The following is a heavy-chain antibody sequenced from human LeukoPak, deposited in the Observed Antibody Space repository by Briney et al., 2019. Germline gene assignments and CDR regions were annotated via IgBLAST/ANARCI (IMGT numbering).Heavy chain of an antibody. J-gene: IGHJ5*02. CDR2: IYSSGNT. V-gene: IGHV4-59*01. D-gene: IGHD6-13*01. CDR1: GGSISTYY. Sequence: SETLSLTCTVSGGSISTYYWTWIRQPPGKGLEWIGYIYSSGNTNYNPSLKSRVTISVDTSKSQFSLKLSSVTAADTAVYYCARYSLPAPTTLFRIPGFDPWGQGTLVTVSS. CDR3: ARYSLPAPTTLFRIPGFDP.